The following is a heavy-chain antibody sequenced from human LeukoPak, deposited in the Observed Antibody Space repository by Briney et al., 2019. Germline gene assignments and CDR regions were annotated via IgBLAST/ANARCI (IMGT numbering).Heavy chain of an antibody. J-gene: IGHJ4*02. CDR1: GYSFTNYW. CDR2: THPGDSDT. CDR3: AILNWNHDFDY. V-gene: IGHV5-51*01. Sequence: GESLKISCEGSGYSFTNYWIGWVRQMSGKGLEWLGFTHPGDSDTRYSPSFQGQVTISADKSISTAYLQWSSLKASDTAMYYCAILNWNHDFDYWGQGTLDTVSS. D-gene: IGHD1-1*01.